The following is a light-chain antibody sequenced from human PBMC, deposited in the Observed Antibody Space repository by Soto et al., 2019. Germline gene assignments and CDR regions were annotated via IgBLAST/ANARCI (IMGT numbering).Light chain of an antibody. V-gene: IGLV2-11*01. Sequence: QSVLTQPRSVSGSPGQSVTISCTGSGRDVGSYNYVSWYQQHPGKAPKLILFDVDKRPSGVPDRISGSKSANTASLTISGLQAEDEADYYCCSYEGTSTFVFGTGTKVTVL. J-gene: IGLJ1*01. CDR2: DVD. CDR3: CSYEGTSTFV. CDR1: GRDVGSYNY.